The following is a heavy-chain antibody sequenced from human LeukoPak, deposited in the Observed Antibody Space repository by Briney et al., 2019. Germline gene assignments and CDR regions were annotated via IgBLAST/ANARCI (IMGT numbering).Heavy chain of an antibody. D-gene: IGHD3-22*01. CDR2: IYYSGST. Sequence: SETLSLTCTVSGDSISNYYWSWIRQPPGKGLEWIGYIYYSGSTNYNPSLKSRVTISIDASKNQFSLKLSSVTAADTAVYYCARDHYYDSSGNYYYRTFDVWGQGTMVTVSS. V-gene: IGHV4-59*01. J-gene: IGHJ3*01. CDR1: GDSISNYY. CDR3: ARDHYYDSSGNYYYRTFDV.